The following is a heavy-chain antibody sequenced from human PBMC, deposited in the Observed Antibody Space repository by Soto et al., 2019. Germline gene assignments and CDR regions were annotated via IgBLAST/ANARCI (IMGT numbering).Heavy chain of an antibody. V-gene: IGHV1-2*04. J-gene: IGHJ3*02. CDR1: GYTFTGYY. D-gene: IGHD2-2*01. Sequence: ASVKVSCKASGYTFTGYYMHWVRQAPGQGLEWMGWINPNSGGTNYAQKFQGWVTMTRDTSISTAYMELSRLRSDDTAVYYCARVVTPGYCSSTSCYQFSSDFDIRGHGTMVTVSS. CDR2: INPNSGGT. CDR3: ARVVTPGYCSSTSCYQFSSDFDI.